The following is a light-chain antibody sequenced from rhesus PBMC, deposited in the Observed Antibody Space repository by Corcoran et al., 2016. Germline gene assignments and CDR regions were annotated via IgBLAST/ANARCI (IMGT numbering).Light chain of an antibody. CDR1: QGISNW. CDR3: QQHDNSPFT. Sequence: DIQMTQSPSSLSASVGDRVTITCRASQGISNWLAWYQQKPGKAPKLLIYRSSNLETGVPSRFSGSGSGTNFTLTISSLQPEDIATYYCQQHDNSPFTFGPGTKLDIK. CDR2: RSS. J-gene: IGKJ3*01. V-gene: IGKV1-69*01.